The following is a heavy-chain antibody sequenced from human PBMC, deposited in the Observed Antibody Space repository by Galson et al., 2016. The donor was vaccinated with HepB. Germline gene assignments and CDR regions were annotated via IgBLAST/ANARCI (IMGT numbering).Heavy chain of an antibody. V-gene: IGHV3-74*01. CDR2: IGPDGSGT. CDR1: GFSISTYW. J-gene: IGHJ4*02. Sequence: SLRLSCAASGFSISTYWMHWLRQGPGKGLEWVSRIGPDGSGTLFGDSVKGRFTISKDNAKNTLSLQMNSLRVEDTAVYYCVRGQSPGGVAYWGQGALVTVSS. D-gene: IGHD3-16*01. CDR3: VRGQSPGGVAY.